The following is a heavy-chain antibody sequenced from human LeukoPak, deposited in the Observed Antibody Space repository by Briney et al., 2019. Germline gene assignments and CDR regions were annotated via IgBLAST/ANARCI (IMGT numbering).Heavy chain of an antibody. CDR3: ARHLRYLIAAAGQNY. CDR2: INPNSGGT. D-gene: IGHD6-13*01. V-gene: IGHV1-2*02. CDR1: GYTFTGYY. Sequence: ASVKVSCXASGYTFTGYYMHWVRRAPGQGLEWMGWINPNSGGTNYAQKFQGRVTMTRDTSISTAYMELSRLRSDDTAVYYCARHLRYLIAAAGQNYWGQGTLVTVSS. J-gene: IGHJ4*02.